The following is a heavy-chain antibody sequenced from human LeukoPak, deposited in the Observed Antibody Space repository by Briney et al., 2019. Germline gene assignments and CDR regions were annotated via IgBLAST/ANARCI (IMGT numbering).Heavy chain of an antibody. V-gene: IGHV3-48*03. D-gene: IGHD3-10*01. CDR2: ISSSGTTV. Sequence: GGSLRLSCAASGFTFRSYEMNWVRQAPGKGLDWVSYISSSGTTVYYADSVKGRFTVSRDNVKNSLYLQMNSLRAEDTAVYYCARSIKGDSDHWGQGTLVTVSS. J-gene: IGHJ4*02. CDR3: ARSIKGDSDH. CDR1: GFTFRSYE.